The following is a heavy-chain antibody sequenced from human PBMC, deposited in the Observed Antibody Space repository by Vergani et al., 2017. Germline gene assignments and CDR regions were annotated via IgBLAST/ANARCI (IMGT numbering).Heavy chain of an antibody. J-gene: IGHJ4*02. CDR1: GFTFSSYG. V-gene: IGHV3-30*18. D-gene: IGHD3/OR15-3a*01. CDR2: ISYDGSNK. Sequence: QVQLVESGGGLVQPGRSLRLSCAASGFTFSSYGMHWVRQAPGKGLEWVAVISYDGSNKYYADSVKGRFTISRDNSKNTLYLQMNSLRAEDTAVYYCAKDIRDVIFGTSEPDYWGQGTLVTVSS. CDR3: AKDIRDVIFGTSEPDY.